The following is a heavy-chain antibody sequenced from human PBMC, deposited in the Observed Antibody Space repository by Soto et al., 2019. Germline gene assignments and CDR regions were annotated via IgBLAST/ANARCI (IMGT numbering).Heavy chain of an antibody. D-gene: IGHD4-17*01. CDR1: GFTFSSYG. CDR3: ARSAVTRSSGRFDY. Sequence: QVQLVESGGGVVQPGRSLRLSCAASGFTFSSYGMHWVRQAPGKGLEWVAVIWYDGSNKYYADSVKGRFTISRDNSKNTLYLQMNSLRAEDTAVYYCARSAVTRSSGRFDYWGQGTLVTVSS. CDR2: IWYDGSNK. V-gene: IGHV3-33*01. J-gene: IGHJ4*02.